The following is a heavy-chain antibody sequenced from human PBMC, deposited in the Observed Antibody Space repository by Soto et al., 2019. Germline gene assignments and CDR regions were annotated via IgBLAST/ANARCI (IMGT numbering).Heavy chain of an antibody. CDR2: IIPIFGTA. CDR3: ARRKGYDFWSAQNAFDF. J-gene: IGHJ3*01. Sequence: ASVKVSCKASGGTFSSYAISWVRQAPGQGLEWMGGIIPIFGTANYAQKFQGRVTITADESTSTAYMELSSLRSEDTAVYYCARRKGYDFWSAQNAFDFWGQGTMVTVSS. V-gene: IGHV1-69*13. D-gene: IGHD3-3*01. CDR1: GGTFSSYA.